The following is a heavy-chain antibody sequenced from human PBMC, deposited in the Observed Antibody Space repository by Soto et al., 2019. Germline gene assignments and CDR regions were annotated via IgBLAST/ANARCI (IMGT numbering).Heavy chain of an antibody. J-gene: IGHJ6*02. CDR2: IIPILGIA. CDR3: ARLLVLDYYYGMDV. D-gene: IGHD6-13*01. CDR1: GGTFSSYT. Sequence: QVQLVQSGAEVKKPGSSVKVSCKASGGTFSSYTISWVRQAPGQGLEWMGRIIPILGIANYAQKFQGRVTITADKSTGTAYMELSSLRSEDTAVYYWARLLVLDYYYGMDVWGQGTTVTVSS. V-gene: IGHV1-69*02.